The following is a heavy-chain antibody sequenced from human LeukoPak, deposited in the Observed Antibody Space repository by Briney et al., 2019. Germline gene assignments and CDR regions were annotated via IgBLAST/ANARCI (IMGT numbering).Heavy chain of an antibody. CDR2: FDPEDGET. V-gene: IGHV1-24*01. D-gene: IGHD2-15*01. CDR3: ATLLSAASPPNGDY. Sequence: ASVTVSCKVSGYTLTELSMHWVRQAPGKGLEWMGGFDPEDGETIYAQKFQGRVTMTEDTSTDTAYMELSSLRSEDTAVYYCATLLSAASPPNGDYWGQGTLVTVSS. J-gene: IGHJ4*02. CDR1: GYTLTELS.